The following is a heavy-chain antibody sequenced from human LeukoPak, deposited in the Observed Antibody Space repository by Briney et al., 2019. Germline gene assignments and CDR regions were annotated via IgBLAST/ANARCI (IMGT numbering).Heavy chain of an antibody. CDR1: GYTFTSYG. V-gene: IGHV1-18*01. J-gene: IGHJ4*02. CDR2: ISAYNGNT. D-gene: IGHD3-22*01. CDR3: ARVPDYYDSSGYYYGGTDY. Sequence: VKVSCKASGYTFTSYGISWVRQAPGQGLEWMGWISAYNGNTNYAQKLQGRVTMTTDTSTSTAYMELRSLRSDDTAVYYCARVPDYYDSSGYYYGGTDYWGQGTLVTVSS.